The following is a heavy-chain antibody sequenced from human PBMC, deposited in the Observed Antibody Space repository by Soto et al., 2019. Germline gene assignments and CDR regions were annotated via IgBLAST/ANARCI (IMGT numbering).Heavy chain of an antibody. CDR3: ARGWVRAWFGESLFSSR. J-gene: IGHJ4*02. CDR2: ISYDGSNK. D-gene: IGHD3-10*01. V-gene: IGHV3-30-3*01. CDR1: GFTFSSYA. Sequence: VQLVESGGGLVQPGGSLRLSCAASGFTFSSYAMHWVRQAPGKGLEWVAVISYDGSNKYYADSVKGRFTISRDNSKNTLYLQMNSLRAEETAVYDCARGWVRAWFGESLFSSRRGQGTLVTVSS.